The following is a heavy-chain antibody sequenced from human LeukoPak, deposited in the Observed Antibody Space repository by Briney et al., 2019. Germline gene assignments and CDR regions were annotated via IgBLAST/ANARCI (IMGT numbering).Heavy chain of an antibody. CDR2: ISSSSSYI. D-gene: IGHD2-2*01. V-gene: IGHV3-21*01. CDR1: GFTFSSYS. CDR3: ARGGAAITSAFDI. J-gene: IGHJ3*02. Sequence: GGSLRLSCAASGFTFSSYSMNWVRQAPGKGLEWVSSISSSSSYIYYADSVKGRFTISRANAKNSLYLQMNSLRAEDTAVYYCARGGAAITSAFDIWGQGTMVTVSS.